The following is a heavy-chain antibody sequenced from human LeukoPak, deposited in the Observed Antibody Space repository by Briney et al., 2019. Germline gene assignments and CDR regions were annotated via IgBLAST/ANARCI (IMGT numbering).Heavy chain of an antibody. Sequence: GGSLRLSCAGSGFIFNSHWMTWVRQAPGMGLEWVGNMRQDGNEKFYGESVRGRFTISRDNAKNSLYLQLNSLRAEDTAIYYCARVRTEWYIDLWGRGTLVTVSP. D-gene: IGHD2-8*02. CDR2: MRQDGNEK. J-gene: IGHJ2*01. CDR3: ARVRTEWYIDL. V-gene: IGHV3-7*01. CDR1: GFIFNSHW.